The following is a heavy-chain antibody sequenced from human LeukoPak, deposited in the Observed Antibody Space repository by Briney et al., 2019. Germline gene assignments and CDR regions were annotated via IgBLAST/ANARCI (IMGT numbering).Heavy chain of an antibody. Sequence: SETLSLTCTVSGGSISGYYWSWIRQPPGKGLEWIGYIYYSGSTKYSPSLKSRVTISIDTSKKQFSLKLSSLTAADTAVYYCARHEAYYDSSGFLHYFDYWGQGSLVTVSS. CDR1: GGSISGYY. V-gene: IGHV4-59*08. D-gene: IGHD3-22*01. CDR3: ARHEAYYDSSGFLHYFDY. J-gene: IGHJ4*02. CDR2: IYYSGST.